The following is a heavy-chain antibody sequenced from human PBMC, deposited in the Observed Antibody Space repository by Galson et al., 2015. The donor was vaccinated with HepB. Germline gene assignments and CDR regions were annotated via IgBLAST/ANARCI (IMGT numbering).Heavy chain of an antibody. J-gene: IGHJ5*02. D-gene: IGHD6-25*01. V-gene: IGHV1-46*03. CDR1: GYTFTSYY. Sequence: SVKVSCKASGYTFTSYYMHWVRQAPGQGLEWTGIINPSGGSTSYAQKFQGRVTMTRDTSTSTVYMELSSLRSEDTAVYYCARDSAENWFDPWGQGTLVTVSS. CDR3: ARDSAENWFDP. CDR2: INPSGGST.